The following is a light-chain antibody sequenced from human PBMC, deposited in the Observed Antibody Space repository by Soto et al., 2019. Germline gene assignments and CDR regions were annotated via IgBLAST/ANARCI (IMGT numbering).Light chain of an antibody. CDR3: GSYTGSITYV. CDR2: EVT. CDR1: TSDVGGYNY. J-gene: IGLJ1*01. V-gene: IGLV2-14*01. Sequence: QSALTQPASVSGSPGQSITISCTGTTSDVGGYNYVSWYQQHPGKAPILMIYEVTNRPSGVSNRFSGSKSGNTASLTISGLQVEDEAEYYCGSYTGSITYVFGTGTQLTVL.